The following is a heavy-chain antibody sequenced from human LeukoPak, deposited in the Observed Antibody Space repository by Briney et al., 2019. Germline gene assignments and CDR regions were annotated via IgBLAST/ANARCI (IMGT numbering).Heavy chain of an antibody. J-gene: IGHJ3*02. CDR1: GGSFSGYY. CDR2: INHSGST. V-gene: IGHV4-34*01. CDR3: ARFTIWSGAFDI. Sequence: SETLSLTCAVYGGSFSGYYWSWIRQPPGKGLEWIGEINHSGSTNYNPSLKSRVTISVDTSKNQFSLKLSSVTAADTAVYYCARFTIWSGAFDIWGQGTMVTVSS. D-gene: IGHD3-3*01.